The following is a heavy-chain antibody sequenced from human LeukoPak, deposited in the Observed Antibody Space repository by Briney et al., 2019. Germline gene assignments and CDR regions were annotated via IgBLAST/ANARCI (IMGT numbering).Heavy chain of an antibody. CDR2: INPNSGGT. CDR1: GYTFTGYY. D-gene: IGHD3-9*01. V-gene: IGHV1-2*02. J-gene: IGHJ4*02. Sequence: ASVKVSCKASGYTFTGYYMHWVRQAPGQGLEWMGWINPNSGGTNYAQKFQGRVTMTRDTSISTAYMELSRLRSDDTAVYYCARGSSRYDILTGLFDYWGQGTLATVSS. CDR3: ARGSSRYDILTGLFDY.